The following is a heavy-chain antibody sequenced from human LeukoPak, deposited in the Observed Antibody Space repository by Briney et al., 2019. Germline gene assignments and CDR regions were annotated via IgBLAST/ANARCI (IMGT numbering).Heavy chain of an antibody. CDR1: GFTASSTY. CDR2: IYSGGKV. Sequence: GGSLRLSCAASGFTASSTYMSWVRQTPGKGLEWVSVIYSGGKVYYIDSVKGRFTISRDTSKNTLYLQMNSLRVEDTAMYYCAKDQQQLAYLFDYWGQGTLVTVSS. D-gene: IGHD6-13*01. CDR3: AKDQQQLAYLFDY. J-gene: IGHJ4*02. V-gene: IGHV3-53*01.